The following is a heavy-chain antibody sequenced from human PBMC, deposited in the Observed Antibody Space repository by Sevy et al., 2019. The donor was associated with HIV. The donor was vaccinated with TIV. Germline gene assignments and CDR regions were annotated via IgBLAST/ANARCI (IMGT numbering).Heavy chain of an antibody. CDR3: ARQVVPDAILDY. CDR2: ISGSGGSK. Sequence: GGSLRLSCAASGFTFSSYAMSWVRQAPGKGLEWVAVISGSGGSKYYADSVKGRFTISRDNSKNTLYLQMNSLRAEDTAVYYCARQVVPDAILDYWGQGTLVTVSS. V-gene: IGHV3-23*01. J-gene: IGHJ4*02. D-gene: IGHD2-2*02. CDR1: GFTFSSYA.